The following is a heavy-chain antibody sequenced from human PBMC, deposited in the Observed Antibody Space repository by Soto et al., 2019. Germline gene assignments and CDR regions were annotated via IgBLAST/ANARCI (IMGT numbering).Heavy chain of an antibody. Sequence: SETLSLTCAVYGGSFSGYYWSWIRQPPGKGLEWIGEINHSGSTNYNPSLKSRVTISVDTSKNQFSLKRSSVTAADTAVNYCARVSGEVRFLEWLVYYYYGMDVWGQGTTVTVSS. CDR3: ARVSGEVRFLEWLVYYYYGMDV. CDR2: INHSGST. D-gene: IGHD3-3*01. V-gene: IGHV4-34*01. J-gene: IGHJ6*02. CDR1: GGSFSGYY.